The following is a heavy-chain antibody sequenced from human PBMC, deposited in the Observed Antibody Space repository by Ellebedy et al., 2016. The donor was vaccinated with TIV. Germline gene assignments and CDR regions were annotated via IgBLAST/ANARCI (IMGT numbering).Heavy chain of an antibody. CDR2: IGTAGDT. D-gene: IGHD2-15*01. CDR1: GFTFSSYD. J-gene: IGHJ4*02. Sequence: PGGSLRLSCAASGFTFSSYDMHWVRQATGKGLEWVSAIGTAGDTYYPGSVKGRFTISRDNSKNTLYLQMNSLGAEDTAVYYCARRGRGYCSGGSCYSQEIDYWGQGTLVTVSS. V-gene: IGHV3-13*01. CDR3: ARRGRGYCSGGSCYSQEIDY.